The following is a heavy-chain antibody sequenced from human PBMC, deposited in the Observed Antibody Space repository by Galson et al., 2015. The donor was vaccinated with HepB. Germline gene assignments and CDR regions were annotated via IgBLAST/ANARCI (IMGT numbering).Heavy chain of an antibody. CDR3: AKDKRFGESYYYGMDV. J-gene: IGHJ6*02. Sequence: SLRLSCAASGFTFSSYSMNWVRQAPGKGLEWVAFIRYDGSNKYYADSVKGRFTISRDNSKNTLYLQMNSLRAEDTAVYYCAKDKRFGESYYYGMDVWGQGTTVTVSS. CDR1: GFTFSSYS. CDR2: IRYDGSNK. D-gene: IGHD3-10*01. V-gene: IGHV3-30*02.